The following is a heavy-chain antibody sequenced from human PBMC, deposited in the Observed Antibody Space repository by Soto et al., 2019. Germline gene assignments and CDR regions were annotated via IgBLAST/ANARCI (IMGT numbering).Heavy chain of an antibody. Sequence: QVQLQESGPGLVKPSETLSLTCTVSGGSISTYYWSWVRQPPGKGLEWIGYVSYSGSTHYNPSLKSRVIVSVDTSKNHFSLSLSSVTAADTAVYYCAGGNRGGTFDFWGQGTMVTVSS. CDR2: VSYSGST. CDR1: GGSISTYY. J-gene: IGHJ3*01. CDR3: AGGNRGGTFDF. V-gene: IGHV4-59*08. D-gene: IGHD3-16*01.